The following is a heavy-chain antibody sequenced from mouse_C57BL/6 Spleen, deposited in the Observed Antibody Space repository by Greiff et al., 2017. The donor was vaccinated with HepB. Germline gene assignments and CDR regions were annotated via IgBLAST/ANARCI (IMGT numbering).Heavy chain of an antibody. D-gene: IGHD1-1*01. Sequence: QVQLQQSGAELVKPGASVKISCKASGYAFSSYWMNWVKQRPGKGLEWIGQIYPGDGDTNYNGKFKGKATLTADKSSSTAYMQLSSLTSEDSAVYFCAREDYYGSSPCYFDDWGQGTTLTVSS. CDR1: GYAFSSYW. V-gene: IGHV1-80*01. J-gene: IGHJ2*01. CDR3: AREDYYGSSPCYFDD. CDR2: IYPGDGDT.